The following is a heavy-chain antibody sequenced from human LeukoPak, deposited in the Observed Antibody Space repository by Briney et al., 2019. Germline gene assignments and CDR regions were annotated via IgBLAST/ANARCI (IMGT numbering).Heavy chain of an antibody. V-gene: IGHV4-39*07. CDR1: GGSISSGSYY. CDR3: ARAPEYGLYYFDY. D-gene: IGHD1-14*01. J-gene: IGHJ4*02. Sequence: SETLSLTCTVSGGSISSGSYYWGWIRQPPGKGLEWIGNIYYSGSTYYNPSLKSRVSTSVDTSKNQFSLKLTSVTAADTAVYYCARAPEYGLYYFDYWGQGTLATVSS. CDR2: IYYSGST.